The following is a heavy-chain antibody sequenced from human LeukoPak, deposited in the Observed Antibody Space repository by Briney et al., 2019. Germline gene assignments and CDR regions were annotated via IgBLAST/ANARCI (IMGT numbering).Heavy chain of an antibody. V-gene: IGHV3-23*01. Sequence: PGGSLRLSCADSGFTFSSYAMSWVRQAPGKGLEWVSAISGSGGSTYYADSVKGRFTISRDNSKNTLYLQMNSLRAEDTAVYYCAKRPIGSGSYYFDYWGQGTLVTVSS. J-gene: IGHJ4*02. D-gene: IGHD3-10*01. CDR1: GFTFSSYA. CDR2: ISGSGGST. CDR3: AKRPIGSGSYYFDY.